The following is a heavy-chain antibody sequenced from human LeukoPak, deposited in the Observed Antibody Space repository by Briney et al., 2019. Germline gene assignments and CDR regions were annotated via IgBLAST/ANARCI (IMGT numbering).Heavy chain of an antibody. CDR2: IYYSGST. Sequence: SETLSLTCTVSGGSISSGDYYWSWIRQPPGKGLEWIGYIYYSGSTYYNPSLKSRVTISVDTSKDQFSPKLSSVTAADTAVYYCARDRITMVRGGPVSWFDPWGQGTLVTVSS. D-gene: IGHD3-10*01. CDR1: GGSISSGDYY. J-gene: IGHJ5*02. CDR3: ARDRITMVRGGPVSWFDP. V-gene: IGHV4-30-4*01.